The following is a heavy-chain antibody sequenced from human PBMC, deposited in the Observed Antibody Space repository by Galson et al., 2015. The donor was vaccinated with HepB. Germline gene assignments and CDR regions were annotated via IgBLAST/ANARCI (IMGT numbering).Heavy chain of an antibody. J-gene: IGHJ5*02. Sequence: SLRLSCAASGFTFSSYNMNWVRQAPGKGLEWVSSISSSSSYIYYADSVKGRFTISRDNAKNSLYLQMNSLRAADTAVYYCAREGESYRSWFDPWGQGTLVTVSS. V-gene: IGHV3-21*04. CDR2: ISSSSSYI. CDR1: GFTFSSYN. CDR3: AREGESYRSWFDP. D-gene: IGHD3-10*01.